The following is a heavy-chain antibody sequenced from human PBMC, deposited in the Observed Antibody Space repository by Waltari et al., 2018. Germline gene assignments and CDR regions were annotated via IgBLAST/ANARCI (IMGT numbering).Heavy chain of an antibody. CDR2: INPNSGGT. CDR3: AIITMVQAPEDY. Sequence: QVQLVQSGAEVKKPGASVKVSCKASGYTFTGYYMPGVRQAPGQGLEWMGRINPNSGGTNYAQKFQGRVTMTRDTSISTAYMELSRLRSDDTAVYYCAIITMVQAPEDYWGQGTLVTVSS. CDR1: GYTFTGYY. D-gene: IGHD3-10*01. V-gene: IGHV1-2*06. J-gene: IGHJ4*02.